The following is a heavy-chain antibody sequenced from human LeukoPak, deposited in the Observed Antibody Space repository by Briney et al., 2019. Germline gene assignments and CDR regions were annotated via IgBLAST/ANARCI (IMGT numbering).Heavy chain of an antibody. V-gene: IGHV3-23*01. D-gene: IGHD3-22*01. CDR2: ISGSGGST. CDR1: GFTFSSYA. J-gene: IGHJ4*02. Sequence: GGSLRLSCAASGFTFSSYAMSWVRQAPGKGLEWVSAISGSGGSTYYADSVKGRFTISRDNSKNTLYLQMNSLRAEDTAVYYCAKDPVGYYYDSSDYLPHFDYWGQGTLVTVSS. CDR3: AKDPVGYYYDSSDYLPHFDY.